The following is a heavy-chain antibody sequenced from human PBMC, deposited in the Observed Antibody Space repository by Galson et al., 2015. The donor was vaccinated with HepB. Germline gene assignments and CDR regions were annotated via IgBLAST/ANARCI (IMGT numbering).Heavy chain of an antibody. V-gene: IGHV1-3*01. CDR2: INAGNGNT. J-gene: IGHJ6*02. Sequence: SVKVSCKASGYTFTSYAMHWVRQAPGQRLEWMGWINAGNGNTKYSQKFQGRVTITRDTSASTAYMELSSLRSEDTAVYYCARDVSLKMVRGVYYYYYGMDVWGQGTTVTVSS. CDR3: ARDVSLKMVRGVYYYYYGMDV. CDR1: GYTFTSYA. D-gene: IGHD3-10*01.